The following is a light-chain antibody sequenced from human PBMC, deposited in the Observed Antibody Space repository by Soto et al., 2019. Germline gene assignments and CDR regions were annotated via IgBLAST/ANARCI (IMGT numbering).Light chain of an antibody. V-gene: IGKV3-20*01. CDR2: GAS. CDR3: QQYGSSPPIT. J-gene: IGKJ5*01. CDR1: QSVSSSY. Sequence: EIVLTQSQSTLSLSPGERAILSCRASQSVSSSYLAWYQQKPGQAPRLLIYGASSRATGIPDRFSGSGSGTDFSLTISRLEPEDFAVYYCQQYGSSPPITFGQGTRLEIK.